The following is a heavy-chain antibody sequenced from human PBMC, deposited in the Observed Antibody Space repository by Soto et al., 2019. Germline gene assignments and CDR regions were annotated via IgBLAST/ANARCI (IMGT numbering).Heavy chain of an antibody. D-gene: IGHD3-10*01. CDR2: TYYRSKWFH. J-gene: IGHJ3*01. Sequence: QGQLQQSGPGLVKPSQTLSLTGAISGDSVSSDITSWNWIRQSPSRGLEWLGRTYYRSKWFHDYAASVKRRITLNPDTPKNQFSLELNSLTPEDTAVYYRARGNALEVWCKGTVVTVYS. CDR1: GDSVSSDITS. CDR3: ARGNALEV. V-gene: IGHV6-1*01.